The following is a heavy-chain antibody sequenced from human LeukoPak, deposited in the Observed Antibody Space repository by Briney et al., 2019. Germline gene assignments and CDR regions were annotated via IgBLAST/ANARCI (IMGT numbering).Heavy chain of an antibody. CDR2: INWNGGST. V-gene: IGHV3-20*01. CDR3: ARVRGYCSSTSCYGNYYYYMDV. J-gene: IGHJ6*03. CDR1: GFTFDDYG. Sequence: GGSLRLSCAASGFTFDDYGMSWVRQAPGKGLEWVSDINWNGGSTGYADSVKGRFTISRDNAKNSLYLQMNSLRAEDTALYHCARVRGYCSSTSCYGNYYYYMDVWGKGTTVTVSS. D-gene: IGHD2-2*01.